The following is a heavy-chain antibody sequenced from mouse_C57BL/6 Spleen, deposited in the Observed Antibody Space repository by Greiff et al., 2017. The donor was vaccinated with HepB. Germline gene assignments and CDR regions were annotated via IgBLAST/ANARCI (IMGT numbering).Heavy chain of an antibody. CDR3: ASSKAVLLRPYAMDY. V-gene: IGHV1-64*01. CDR2: IHPNSGST. Sequence: VQLQQSGAELVKPGASVKLSCKASGYTFTSYWMHWVKQRPGQGLEWIGMIHPNSGSTNYNEKFKSKATLTVDKSSSTAYMQLSSLTSEDSAVYYCASSKAVLLRPYAMDYWGQGTSVTVSS. CDR1: GYTFTSYW. J-gene: IGHJ4*01. D-gene: IGHD1-1*01.